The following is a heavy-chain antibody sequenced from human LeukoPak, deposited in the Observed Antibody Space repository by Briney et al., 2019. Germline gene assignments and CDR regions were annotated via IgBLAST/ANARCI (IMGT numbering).Heavy chain of an antibody. CDR2: INHSGST. V-gene: IGHV4-34*01. CDR1: GGSFSGYY. CDR3: AREKIAVAGRGHFDY. Sequence: SETLSLTCAVYGGSFSGYYWSWLRQPPGKGLEWIGEINHSGSTNYNPSLKSRVTISVDTSKNQFSLKLSSVTAADTAVYYCAREKIAVAGRGHFDYWGQGTLVTISS. D-gene: IGHD6-19*01. J-gene: IGHJ4*02.